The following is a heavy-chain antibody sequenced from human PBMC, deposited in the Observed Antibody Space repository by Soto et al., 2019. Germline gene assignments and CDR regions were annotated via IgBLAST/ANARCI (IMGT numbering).Heavy chain of an antibody. CDR2: INPNSGGT. CDR1: GYTFTGYY. Sequence: ASVKVSCKASGYTFTGYYMHWVRQAPGQGLEWMGWINPNSGGTNYAQKFQGRVTMTRDTSISTAYMELSRLRSDDTAVYYCARDPRQLVRGYYYYYGMDVWGQGTTVTVSS. D-gene: IGHD6-6*01. CDR3: ARDPRQLVRGYYYYYGMDV. V-gene: IGHV1-2*02. J-gene: IGHJ6*02.